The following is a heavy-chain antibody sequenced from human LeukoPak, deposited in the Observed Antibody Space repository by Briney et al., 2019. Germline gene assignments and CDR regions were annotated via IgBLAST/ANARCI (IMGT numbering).Heavy chain of an antibody. CDR2: IYSDDTT. V-gene: IGHV3-53*01. CDR1: GFTVSNNY. D-gene: IGHD6-13*01. J-gene: IGHJ5*02. CDR3: ARTFAAVGRDGNWFDP. Sequence: GGSLRLSCAASGFTVSNNYLTWVRQAPGKGLEWVSFIYSDDTTYYADSVKGRFTISRDNSKNTLYLQMNSLGAEDTAVYYCARTFAAVGRDGNWFDPWGQGALVTVSS.